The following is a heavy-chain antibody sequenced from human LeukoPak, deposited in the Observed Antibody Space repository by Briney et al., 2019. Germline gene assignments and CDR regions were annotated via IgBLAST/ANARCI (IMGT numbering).Heavy chain of an antibody. V-gene: IGHV3-7*01. J-gene: IGHJ5*02. Sequence: GGSLRLSCVASGFTFSSFWMSWVRQAPGKGLEWVANIKQDGSEKFYVDSVKGRFTISRDNAKNSLFLQMNRLRAEDMAVYYCAKGDCSGGSCPFDPWGQGTLVTVSS. D-gene: IGHD2-15*01. CDR3: AKGDCSGGSCPFDP. CDR1: GFTFSSFW. CDR2: IKQDGSEK.